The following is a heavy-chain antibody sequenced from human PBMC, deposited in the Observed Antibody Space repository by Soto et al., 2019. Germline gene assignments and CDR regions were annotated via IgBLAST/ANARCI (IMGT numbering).Heavy chain of an antibody. Sequence: SETLSLTCTVSGGSISSGGYYWSWIRQHPGKGLDWIGYIYYSGSTYYNPSLKSRVTISVYTSKNQFSLKLSSVTAADTAVYYCAGETVRVNDSEPFDMWGQWTMVTVSS. V-gene: IGHV4-31*03. CDR2: IYYSGST. D-gene: IGHD1-1*01. CDR3: AGETVRVNDSEPFDM. CDR1: GGSISSGGYY. J-gene: IGHJ3*02.